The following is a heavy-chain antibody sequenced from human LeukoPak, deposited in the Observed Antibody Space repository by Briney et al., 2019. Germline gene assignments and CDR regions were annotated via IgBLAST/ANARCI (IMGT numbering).Heavy chain of an antibody. CDR3: ARGITFGGEYYFDY. D-gene: IGHD3-16*01. J-gene: IGHJ4*02. CDR2: TRNKANSYTT. Sequence: GGSLRLSCAASGFTFSDHYMDWVRQAPGKGLEWVGRTRNKANSYTTEYAASVKGRFTISRDDSKTSLYLQMNSLKTEDTAVYYCARGITFGGEYYFDYWGQGTLVTVSS. V-gene: IGHV3-72*01. CDR1: GFTFSDHY.